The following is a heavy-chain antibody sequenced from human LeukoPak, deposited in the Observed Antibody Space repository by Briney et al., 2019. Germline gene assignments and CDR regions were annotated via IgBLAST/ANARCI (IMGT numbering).Heavy chain of an antibody. V-gene: IGHV1-2*02. CDR3: ARDEGYCSSTSCSNYYYYGMDV. D-gene: IGHD2-2*01. CDR2: INPSSGGT. Sequence: GASVKVSCKASGYTFTGYYMHWVRQAPGQGLEWMGWINPSSGGTNYAQKFQGRVTMTRDTSISTAYMELSRLRSDDTAVYYCARDEGYCSSTSCSNYYYYGMDVWGQGTTVTVSS. J-gene: IGHJ6*02. CDR1: GYTFTGYY.